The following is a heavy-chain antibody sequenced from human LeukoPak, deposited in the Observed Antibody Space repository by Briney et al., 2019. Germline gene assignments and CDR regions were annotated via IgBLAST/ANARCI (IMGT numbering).Heavy chain of an antibody. Sequence: PGGSLRLSCAASGFTFSSYWMHWVRQAPGKGLVWVSRINTDGSSTSYADSVKGRFTISRDSAKNSLSLQMNSLRAEDTAVYYCAREGHCSTTSCALDAIEIWGQGTLVAVSS. J-gene: IGHJ3*02. CDR3: AREGHCSTTSCALDAIEI. CDR2: INTDGSST. D-gene: IGHD2-2*01. V-gene: IGHV3-74*01. CDR1: GFTFSSYW.